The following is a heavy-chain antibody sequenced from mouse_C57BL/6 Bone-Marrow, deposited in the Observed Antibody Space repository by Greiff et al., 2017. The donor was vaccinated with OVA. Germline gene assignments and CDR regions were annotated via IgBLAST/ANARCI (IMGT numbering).Heavy chain of an antibody. V-gene: IGHV2-2*01. Sequence: QVQLQQSGPGLVQPSQCLSITCTVSGFSFTSYGVHWVRQSPGKGLEWLGVIWSGGSTAYNAAIISRRTISTANHKSHVFLKMNSLQADDTAIYYCARSDGYDEDYYAIDDWGQGTAVTVSS. D-gene: IGHD2-2*01. J-gene: IGHJ4*01. CDR2: IWSGGST. CDR1: GFSFTSYG. CDR3: ARSDGYDEDYYAIDD.